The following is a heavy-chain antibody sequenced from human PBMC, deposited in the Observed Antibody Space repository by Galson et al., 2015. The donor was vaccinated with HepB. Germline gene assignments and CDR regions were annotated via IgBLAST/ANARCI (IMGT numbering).Heavy chain of an antibody. Sequence: SLRLSCAASGFTFSSHSMNWVRQAPGKGLEWVSSISSSSSYIYYADSVKGRFTISRDNAKNSLYLQMNSLRAEDTAVYYCARDRSGSYPYYFDYWGQGTLVTVSS. CDR1: GFTFSSHS. J-gene: IGHJ4*02. D-gene: IGHD1-26*01. CDR2: ISSSSSYI. CDR3: ARDRSGSYPYYFDY. V-gene: IGHV3-21*01.